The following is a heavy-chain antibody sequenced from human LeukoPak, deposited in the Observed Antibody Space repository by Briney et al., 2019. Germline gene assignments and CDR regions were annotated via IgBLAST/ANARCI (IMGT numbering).Heavy chain of an antibody. V-gene: IGHV3-9*01. CDR2: ISWNSGSI. D-gene: IGHD3-9*01. J-gene: IGHJ4*02. Sequence: PGGSLRLSCAASGFTFSDFVMSWVRQAPGKVLEWVSGISWNSGSIGYADSVKGRFTISRDNAKNSLYLQMNSLRAEDTALYYCAKAYDILTTGGDYFDYWGQGTLVTVSS. CDR1: GFTFSDFV. CDR3: AKAYDILTTGGDYFDY.